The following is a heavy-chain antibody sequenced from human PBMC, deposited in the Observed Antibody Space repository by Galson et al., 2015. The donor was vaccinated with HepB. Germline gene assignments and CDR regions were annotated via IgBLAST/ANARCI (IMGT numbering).Heavy chain of an antibody. D-gene: IGHD3-16*01. J-gene: IGHJ4*02. V-gene: IGHV4-4*02. CDR2: IFHTGVI. Sequence: GWSWVRQPPGKGLEWIGEIFHTGVINYNPSLKGRGTVSVDKAKNQFSLTLKSVTAADTAVYYCARGLRDYNLGRDYLDLWGQGTLVSVSS. CDR3: ARGLRDYNLGRDYLDL. CDR1: G.